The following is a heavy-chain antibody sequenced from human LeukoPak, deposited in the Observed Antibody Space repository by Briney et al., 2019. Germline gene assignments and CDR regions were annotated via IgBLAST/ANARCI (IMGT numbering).Heavy chain of an antibody. CDR1: GFTFSSYG. J-gene: IGHJ5*02. CDR3: AREGNCSGGSCYSMMNWFDP. D-gene: IGHD2-15*01. CDR2: ISYDGSNK. Sequence: PGRSLRLSCAASGFTFSSYGMHWVRRAPGKGLEWVAVISYDGSNKYYADSVKGRFTISRDNSKNSLYLQMTSLRAEDKAVYYCAREGNCSGGSCYSMMNWFDPWGQGTLVTVSS. V-gene: IGHV3-30*03.